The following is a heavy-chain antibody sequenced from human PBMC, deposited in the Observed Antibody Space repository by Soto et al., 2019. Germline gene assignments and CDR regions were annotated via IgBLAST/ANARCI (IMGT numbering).Heavy chain of an antibody. D-gene: IGHD3-16*01. Sequence: PGGSLRLSCAASGFTFSNAWMSWVRQAPGKGLEWVGRIKSKTDGGTTDYAAPVKGRFTISRDDSKNTLYLQMNSLKTEDTAVYYCTTVTLWAIYYYYYYMDVWGKGTTVTVSS. V-gene: IGHV3-15*01. CDR1: GFTFSNAW. J-gene: IGHJ6*03. CDR2: IKSKTDGGTT. CDR3: TTVTLWAIYYYYYYMDV.